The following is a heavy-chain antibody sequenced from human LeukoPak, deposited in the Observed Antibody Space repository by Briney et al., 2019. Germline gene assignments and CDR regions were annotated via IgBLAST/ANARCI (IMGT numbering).Heavy chain of an antibody. CDR2: ISAYNGNT. J-gene: IGHJ6*04. CDR3: ARDRGSGSYYSPDYYYYGMDV. V-gene: IGHV1-18*04. CDR1: GYTFTSYG. D-gene: IGHD3-10*01. Sequence: ASVKVSCKASGYTFTSYGISWVRQAPGQGLEWMGWISAYNGNTNYAQKLQGRVTMTTDTSTSTAYMELRSLRPADTAVYYCARDRGSGSYYSPDYYYYGMDVWGKGTTVTVSS.